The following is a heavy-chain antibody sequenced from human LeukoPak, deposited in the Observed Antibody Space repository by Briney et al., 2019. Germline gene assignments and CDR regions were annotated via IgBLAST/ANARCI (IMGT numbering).Heavy chain of an antibody. CDR2: ISSSGSTI. CDR1: GFTFSDYY. Sequence: GGSLRLSCAASGFTFSDYYMSWIRQAPGKGLEWVSYISSSGSTIYYADSVKGRFTISRENAKNSMYLQMNSLRAEDTAVYYCARCVAGENAFDIWGQGTMVTVSS. J-gene: IGHJ3*02. CDR3: ARCVAGENAFDI. D-gene: IGHD1-14*01. V-gene: IGHV3-11*01.